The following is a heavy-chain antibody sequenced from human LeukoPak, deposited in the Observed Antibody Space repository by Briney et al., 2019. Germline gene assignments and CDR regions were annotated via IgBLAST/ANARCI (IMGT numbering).Heavy chain of an antibody. V-gene: IGHV1-18*04. Sequence: ASVKVSCKASGYTFTSYGISWVRQAPAQGLEWMGWISAYNGNTNYAQKLQGRVTMTTDTSTSTAYMELRSLRSDDTAVYYCARDLYDIAVAGRFDYWGQGTLVTVSS. CDR2: ISAYNGNT. CDR1: GYTFTSYG. J-gene: IGHJ4*02. CDR3: ARDLYDIAVAGRFDY. D-gene: IGHD6-19*01.